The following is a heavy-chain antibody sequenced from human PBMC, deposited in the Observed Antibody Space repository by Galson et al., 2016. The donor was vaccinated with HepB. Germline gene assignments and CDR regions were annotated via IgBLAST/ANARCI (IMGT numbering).Heavy chain of an antibody. J-gene: IGHJ5*02. CDR3: ARGGPAHNWFDP. CDR2: MYYSGNI. V-gene: IGHV4-59*01. Sequence: LRLSCAASEITFNDYDMSWVRQAPGKGLEWIAYMYYSGNINYNPSLKSRVTVLADRSKNELSLRMTSMTAADTAVYYCARGGPAHNWFDPWGQGTPVTVSS. CDR1: EITFNDYD. D-gene: IGHD3-16*01.